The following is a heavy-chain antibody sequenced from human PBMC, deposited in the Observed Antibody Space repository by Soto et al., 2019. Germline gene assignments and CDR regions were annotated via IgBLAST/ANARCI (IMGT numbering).Heavy chain of an antibody. V-gene: IGHV1-69*05. Sequence: GASVKVSCKASAGTFVNYAITWVRQAPGQGLELMGTITPMFGTTYNAQKFNGRVTITRDTSASTAYMELSSLRSEDTAVYYCARVNSGYRRHDYFDYWGYGTLVTVSS. J-gene: IGHJ4*01. CDR2: ITPMFGTT. D-gene: IGHD5-12*01. CDR1: AGTFVNYA. CDR3: ARVNSGYRRHDYFDY.